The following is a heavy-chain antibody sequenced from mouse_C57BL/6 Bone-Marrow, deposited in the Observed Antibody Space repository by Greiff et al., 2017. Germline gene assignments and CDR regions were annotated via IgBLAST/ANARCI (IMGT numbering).Heavy chain of an antibody. J-gene: IGHJ3*01. V-gene: IGHV1-58*01. CDR3: GRRDYDYEEFAD. Sequence: EVQLQQSGAELLRPGSSVKISCKPSGYTFTSYGINWVKQRPGQGLEWIGYIYIGNGYTEYNEKFKGKATLTSDTSTSTAYMQRSRLTSEDSAIYFGGRRDYDYEEFADWGKGTLVTVSA. CDR1: GYTFTSYG. CDR2: IYIGNGYT. D-gene: IGHD2-4*01.